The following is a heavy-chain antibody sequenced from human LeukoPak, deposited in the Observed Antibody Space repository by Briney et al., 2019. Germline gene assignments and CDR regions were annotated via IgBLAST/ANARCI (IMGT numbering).Heavy chain of an antibody. CDR3: ARGTSYTALDAFDI. CDR1: GFTFSSYS. D-gene: IGHD5-18*01. V-gene: IGHV3-21*01. J-gene: IGHJ3*02. CDR2: ISSSSSYI. Sequence: GGSLRLSRAASGFTFSSYSMNWVRLAPGKGREWVSSISSSSSYIYYADSVKGRFTLSRDNAKNSLYLQMNSLRAEDTAVYYYARGTSYTALDAFDIWGQGTMVTVSS.